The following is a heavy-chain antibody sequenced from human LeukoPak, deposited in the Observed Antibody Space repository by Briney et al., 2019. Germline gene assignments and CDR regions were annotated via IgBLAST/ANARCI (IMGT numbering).Heavy chain of an antibody. J-gene: IGHJ4*02. D-gene: IGHD6-13*01. V-gene: IGHV3-30*18. CDR3: AKELTRGSSWYEDY. CDR2: ISYDGSAE. Sequence: GGSLRLSCAASGFTFSNYGMHWVRQAPGKGLEWVAVISYDGSAEYYADSVKGRSAIYRDNSRNTLYLQMNSLRPEDTAVYYCAKELTRGSSWYEDYWGQRTLVTVSS. CDR1: GFTFSNYG.